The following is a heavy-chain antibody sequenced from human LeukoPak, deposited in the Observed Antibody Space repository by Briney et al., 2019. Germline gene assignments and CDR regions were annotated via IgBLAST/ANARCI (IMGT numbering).Heavy chain of an antibody. Sequence: GGSLRLSCAASGFTFSSYEMNWVRQAPGKGLEWVSYISSSGSTIYYADSVKGRFTISRDNAKNSLYLQMNSLRAEDTAVYYCARRATSERGHSYGLDYWGQGTLVTVSS. V-gene: IGHV3-48*03. CDR2: ISSSGSTI. CDR3: ARRATSERGHSYGLDY. J-gene: IGHJ4*02. CDR1: GFTFSSYE. D-gene: IGHD5-18*01.